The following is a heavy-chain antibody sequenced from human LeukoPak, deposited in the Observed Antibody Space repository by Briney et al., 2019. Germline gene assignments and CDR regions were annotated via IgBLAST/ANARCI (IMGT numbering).Heavy chain of an antibody. Sequence: GGSLRLSSAASGFTFSSYAMSWVRQAPGKGLEWVSAISGSGGSTYYADSVKGRFTISRDNSKNTLYLQMNSLRAEDTAVYYCAKAHLFYGGSFYFDYWGQGTLVTVSS. CDR1: GFTFSSYA. CDR2: ISGSGGST. D-gene: IGHD4-23*01. J-gene: IGHJ4*02. V-gene: IGHV3-23*01. CDR3: AKAHLFYGGSFYFDY.